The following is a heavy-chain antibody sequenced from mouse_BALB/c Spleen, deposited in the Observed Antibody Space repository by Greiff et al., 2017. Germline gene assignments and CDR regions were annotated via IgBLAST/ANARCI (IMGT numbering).Heavy chain of an antibody. Sequence: VKLVESGPGLVAPSQSLSITCTVSGFSLTSYGVHWVRQPPGKGLEWLGVIWAGGSTNYNSALMSRLSISKDNSKSQVFLKMNSLQTDDTAMYYCARDEGYGQYYFDYWGQGTTLTVSS. CDR1: GFSLTSYG. V-gene: IGHV2-9*02. CDR2: IWAGGST. CDR3: ARDEGYGQYYFDY. D-gene: IGHD1-1*02. J-gene: IGHJ2*01.